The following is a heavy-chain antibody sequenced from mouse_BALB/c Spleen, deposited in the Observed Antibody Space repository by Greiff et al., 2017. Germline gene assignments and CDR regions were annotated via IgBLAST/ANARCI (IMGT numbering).Heavy chain of an antibody. CDR2: ISSGGSYT. V-gene: IGHV5-6*01. Sequence: EVKVVESGGDLVKPGGSLKLSCAASGFTFSSYGMSWVRQTPDKRLEWVATISSGGSYTYYPDSVKGRFTISRDNAKNTLYLQMSSLKSEDTAMYYCARQGTMITTGFDYWGQGTTLTVSS. J-gene: IGHJ2*01. D-gene: IGHD2-4*01. CDR3: ARQGTMITTGFDY. CDR1: GFTFSSYG.